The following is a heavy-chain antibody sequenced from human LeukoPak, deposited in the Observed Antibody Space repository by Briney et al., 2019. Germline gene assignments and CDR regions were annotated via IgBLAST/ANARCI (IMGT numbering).Heavy chain of an antibody. CDR3: AGEGYCSGGTCYSTMNWFDP. V-gene: IGHV1-18*01. Sequence: GASVKVSCKASGYRFTSYGITWVRQAPGQGLEWMGWISAYNGNTNYAQKLQGRVTLTTDTPTSTAYMELRSLRSDDTAVYYCAGEGYCSGGTCYSTMNWFDPWGQGTLVTVSS. J-gene: IGHJ5*02. CDR1: GYRFTSYG. D-gene: IGHD2-15*01. CDR2: ISAYNGNT.